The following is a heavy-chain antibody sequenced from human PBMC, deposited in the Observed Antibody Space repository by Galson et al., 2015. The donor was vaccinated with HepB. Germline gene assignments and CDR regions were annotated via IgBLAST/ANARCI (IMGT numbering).Heavy chain of an antibody. J-gene: IGHJ6*02. CDR2: ISSSSSYI. CDR1: GFTFSSYS. CDR3: ARDLVTIFGVVIIGYYYGMDV. Sequence: PRLSCAASGFTFSSYSMNWVRQAPGKGLEWVSSISSSSSYIYYADSVKGRFTISRDNAKNSLYLQMNSLRAEDTAVYYCARDLVTIFGVVIIGYYYGMDVWGQGTTVTVSS. V-gene: IGHV3-21*01. D-gene: IGHD3-3*01.